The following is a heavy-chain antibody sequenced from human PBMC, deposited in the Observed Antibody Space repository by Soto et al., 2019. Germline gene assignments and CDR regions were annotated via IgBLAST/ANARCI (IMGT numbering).Heavy chain of an antibody. D-gene: IGHD3-10*01. Sequence: QVQLQESGPGLVKPSQTLSLTCTVSGGSISSGGYYWSWIRQHPGKGLEWVGYIYYSGSTYYNPSLKSRVTISVDTSKNQFSLKLSSVTAADTAVYYCARDRGGSGPDAFDIWGQGTMVTVSS. CDR2: IYYSGST. J-gene: IGHJ3*02. V-gene: IGHV4-31*03. CDR1: GGSISSGGYY. CDR3: ARDRGGSGPDAFDI.